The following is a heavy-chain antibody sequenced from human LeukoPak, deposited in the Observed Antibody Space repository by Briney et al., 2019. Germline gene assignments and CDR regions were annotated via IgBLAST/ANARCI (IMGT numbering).Heavy chain of an antibody. CDR1: GFTFSSYS. CDR3: ARPHYGDFEYFQH. D-gene: IGHD4-17*01. Sequence: GGSLRLSCAASGFTFSSYSMNWVRQAPGKGLEWVSYISSSGSTIYYADSVKGRFTISRDNAKNSLYLQMNSLRAEDTAVYYCARPHYGDFEYFQHWGQGTLVTVSS. J-gene: IGHJ1*01. V-gene: IGHV3-48*04. CDR2: ISSSGSTI.